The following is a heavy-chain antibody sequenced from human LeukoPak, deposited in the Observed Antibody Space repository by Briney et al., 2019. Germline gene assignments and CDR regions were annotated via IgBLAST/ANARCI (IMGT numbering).Heavy chain of an antibody. CDR3: ARIGYSSSSFDY. V-gene: IGHV3-30*03. J-gene: IGHJ4*02. D-gene: IGHD6-6*01. CDR2: ISYDGSNK. CDR1: GFTFSGYG. Sequence: GGSLRLSCAASGFTFSGYGMHWVRQAPGKGLEWVAVISYDGSNKYYADSVKGRFTISRDNAKNSVYLQLNTLSAEDTAVYYCARIGYSSSSFDYWGQGTLVTVSS.